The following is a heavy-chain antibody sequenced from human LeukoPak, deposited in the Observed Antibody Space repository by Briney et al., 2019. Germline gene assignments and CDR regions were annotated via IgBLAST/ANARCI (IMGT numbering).Heavy chain of an antibody. V-gene: IGHV4-31*03. J-gene: IGHJ4*02. CDR3: ARSQDIVATIYGY. CDR1: GGSISSGGYY. CDR2: VYYSGSA. D-gene: IGHD5-12*01. Sequence: PSQTLSLTCTVSGGSISSGGYYWRWIRQHPGKGLEWIGYVYYSGSAYYNPSLKSRVTISVDTSKNQFSLKLSSVTAADTAVYYCARSQDIVATIYGYWGQGTLVTVSS.